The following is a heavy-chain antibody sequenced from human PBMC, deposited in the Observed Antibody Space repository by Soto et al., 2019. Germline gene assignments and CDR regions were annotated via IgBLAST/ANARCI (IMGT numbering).Heavy chain of an antibody. CDR2: ISGSGGST. V-gene: IGHV3-23*01. Sequence: EVQLLESGGGLVQPGGSLRLSCAASGFTFSSYAMSWVRQAPGKGLEWVSAISGSGGSTYYADSVKGRFTISRDNSKNTLYLQMNSLRAEDTAVYDCAAPHLYREGYFEYWGQGTLVTVSS. CDR1: GFTFSSYA. J-gene: IGHJ4*02. D-gene: IGHD2-2*02. CDR3: AAPHLYREGYFEY.